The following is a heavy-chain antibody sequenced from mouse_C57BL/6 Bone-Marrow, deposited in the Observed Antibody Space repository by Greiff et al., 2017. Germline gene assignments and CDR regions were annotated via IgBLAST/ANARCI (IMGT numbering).Heavy chain of an antibody. CDR3: ARHFIRPDFDY. Sequence: EVKVVESGGDLVKPGGSLKLSCAASGFTFSSYGMSWVRQTPDKRLEWVATISSGGSYTYYPDSVKGRFTISRDNAKNTLYLQMSSLKSEDTAMYYCARHFIRPDFDYWGQGTTLTVSS. D-gene: IGHD1-1*01. CDR2: ISSGGSYT. V-gene: IGHV5-6*01. J-gene: IGHJ2*01. CDR1: GFTFSSYG.